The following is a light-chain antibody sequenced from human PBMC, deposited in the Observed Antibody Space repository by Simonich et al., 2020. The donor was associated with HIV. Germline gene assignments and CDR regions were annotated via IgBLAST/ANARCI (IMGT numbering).Light chain of an antibody. CDR3: QQYNSYSWT. CDR1: QSISKH. Sequence: DIQMTQSPSSLSASVGNRVTITCRASQSISKHLNWLQQKPGKAPKLLIYAASSLQSGVPSRFSGSGSGTDFTLTISSLQPDDFATYYCQQYNSYSWTFGQGTKVEIK. V-gene: IGKV1-39*01. J-gene: IGKJ1*01. CDR2: AAS.